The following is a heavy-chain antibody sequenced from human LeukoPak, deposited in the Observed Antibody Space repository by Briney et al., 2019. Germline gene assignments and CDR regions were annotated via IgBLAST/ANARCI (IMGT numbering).Heavy chain of an antibody. Sequence: SETLSLTCTVSGRPISSYYWSWIRQPPGKGLEWIGYIYYSGSTNYNPSLKSRVTISVDTSKSQFSLKLSCVTAADTAVYYCARAVPVVHPYYYYYMDVWGKGTTVTVSS. J-gene: IGHJ6*03. D-gene: IGHD2-2*01. CDR2: IYYSGST. CDR1: GRPISSYY. V-gene: IGHV4-59*01. CDR3: ARAVPVVHPYYYYYMDV.